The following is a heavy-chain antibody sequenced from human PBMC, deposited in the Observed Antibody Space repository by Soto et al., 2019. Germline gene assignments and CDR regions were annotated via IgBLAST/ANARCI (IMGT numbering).Heavy chain of an antibody. J-gene: IGHJ3*02. D-gene: IGHD1-26*01. CDR1: GGTFSSYA. CDR2: IIPIFGTA. Sequence: SVKVSCKASGGTFSSYAIGWVRQAPGQGLEWMGGIIPIFGTANYAQKFQGRVTITADESTSTAYMELSSLRSEDTAVYYCARTTRLIVGPPRAFDIWGQGTMVTVSS. V-gene: IGHV1-69*13. CDR3: ARTTRLIVGPPRAFDI.